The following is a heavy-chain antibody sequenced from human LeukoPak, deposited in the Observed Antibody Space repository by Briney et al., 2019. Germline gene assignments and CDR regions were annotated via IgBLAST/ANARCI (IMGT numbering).Heavy chain of an antibody. D-gene: IGHD6-13*01. Sequence: GGSLRLSCAASGFTFSSYGMHWVRQAPGKGPEWVAFIRYDGSNKYYADSVKGRFTISRDNSKNTLYLQMNSLRAEDTAVYYCAKAGYSSSWYGGPVDYWGQGTLVTVSS. V-gene: IGHV3-30*02. J-gene: IGHJ4*02. CDR2: IRYDGSNK. CDR1: GFTFSSYG. CDR3: AKAGYSSSWYGGPVDY.